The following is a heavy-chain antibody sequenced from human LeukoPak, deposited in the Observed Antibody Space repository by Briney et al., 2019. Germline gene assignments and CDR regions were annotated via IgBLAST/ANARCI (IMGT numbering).Heavy chain of an antibody. D-gene: IGHD3-10*01. Sequence: GGSLRLSCAASGFTFDKFAIHWVRQAPGKGLEWLAIISYDEYNKFYADSVKGRFTVSRDNSKNTVYLQMNSLGPEDTAVYYCARDFVPGSGSNWATNRFDPWGQGTLVTVSS. CDR1: GFTFDKFA. CDR3: ARDFVPGSGSNWATNRFDP. CDR2: ISYDEYNK. J-gene: IGHJ5*02. V-gene: IGHV3-30*04.